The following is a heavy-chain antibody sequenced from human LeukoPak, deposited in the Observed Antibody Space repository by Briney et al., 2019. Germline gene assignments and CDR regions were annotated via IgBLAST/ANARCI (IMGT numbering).Heavy chain of an antibody. CDR1: EFTFYKYW. J-gene: IGHJ4*01. D-gene: IGHD3-10*01. CDR2: INRDGGKE. V-gene: IGHV3-7*01. Sequence: GGSLRLSCAASEFTFYKYWMSWVRQAPGKGLEWVANINRDGGKEYYVDSVKGRFTISRDNAKNSLYLQMNSLRAEDTAVYYCARAGGSGTVDYWGHGTLVTVSS. CDR3: ARAGGSGTVDY.